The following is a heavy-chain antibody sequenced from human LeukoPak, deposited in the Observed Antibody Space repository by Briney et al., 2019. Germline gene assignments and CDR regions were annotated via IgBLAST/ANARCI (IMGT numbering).Heavy chain of an antibody. J-gene: IGHJ3*02. V-gene: IGHV4-39*01. CDR3: ARRFQLLDAFDI. CDR1: GYSISWSSYY. Sequence: SETLSLTCTVSGYSISWSSYYWGWIRQPPGKGLEWIGSTYYSGSTYYNPSLKSRVTISVDTSKNQFSLKLSSLTAADTAVYYCARRFQLLDAFDIWGQGTMVTVSS. D-gene: IGHD2-2*01. CDR2: TYYSGST.